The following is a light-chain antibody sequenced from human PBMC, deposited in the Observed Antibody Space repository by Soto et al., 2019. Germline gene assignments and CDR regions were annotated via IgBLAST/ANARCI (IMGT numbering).Light chain of an antibody. CDR2: RSD. J-gene: IGLJ2*01. V-gene: IGLV1-44*01. Sequence: QSVLTQPPSTSGAPGQRVTISCSGSRSNIGSNSVNWYQQLPGTAPKLLMYRSDQRPSGVPDRFSGSKSGTSGSLAISGLQSDDEADYYCAAWDDSLNGPVFGGGTKLTVL. CDR1: RSNIGSNS. CDR3: AAWDDSLNGPV.